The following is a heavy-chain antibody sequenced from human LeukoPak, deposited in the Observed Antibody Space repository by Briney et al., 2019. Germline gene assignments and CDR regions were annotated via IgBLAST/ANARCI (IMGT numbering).Heavy chain of an antibody. J-gene: IGHJ4*02. V-gene: IGHV3-21*01. CDR2: ISPSSSYI. CDR1: GFTFSTYT. CDR3: ARGCGGNCYLNDY. Sequence: GGSLRLSCAASGFTFSTYTMNRVRQAPGKGLEWVSSISPSSSYIYYADSVKGRFTVSRDNAKSSLYLQMNSLRAEDTAVYYCARGCGGNCYLNDYWGQGTLVTVSS. D-gene: IGHD2-15*01.